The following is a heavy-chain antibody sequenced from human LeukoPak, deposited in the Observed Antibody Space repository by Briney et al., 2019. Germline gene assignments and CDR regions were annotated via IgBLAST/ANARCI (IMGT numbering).Heavy chain of an antibody. CDR1: GGSFSGYY. J-gene: IGHJ4*02. Sequence: SETLSLTCAVYGGSFSGYYWSWIRQPPGEGLEWIGEINHSGSTNYNPSLKSRVTISVDTSKNQFSLKLSSVTAADTAVYYCARGVVGATKGFGYWGQGTLVTVSS. V-gene: IGHV4-34*01. CDR2: INHSGST. D-gene: IGHD1-26*01. CDR3: ARGVVGATKGFGY.